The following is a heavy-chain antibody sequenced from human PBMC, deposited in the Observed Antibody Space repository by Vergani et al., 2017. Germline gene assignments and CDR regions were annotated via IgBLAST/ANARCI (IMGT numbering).Heavy chain of an antibody. V-gene: IGHV4-59*01. Sequence: QVQLQESGPGLVKPSETLSLTCNVSGGSISSYYWSWIRQPPGKGLEWIGYIYYSGSTNYKPSLKSRVTISVDTSKNQFSLKLSSVTAADTAVYYCARGYSYCRIDYWGQGTLVTVSS. CDR3: ARGYSYCRIDY. CDR2: IYYSGST. J-gene: IGHJ4*02. D-gene: IGHD5-18*01. CDR1: GGSISSYY.